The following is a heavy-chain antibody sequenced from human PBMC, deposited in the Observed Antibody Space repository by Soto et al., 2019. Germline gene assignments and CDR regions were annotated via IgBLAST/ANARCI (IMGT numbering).Heavy chain of an antibody. CDR1: GCTLSSYW. V-gene: IGHV3-7*01. CDR2: IKQDGSEK. Sequence: EVQLVESGGGLVQPGGSLRLSCAASGCTLSSYWMSWVRQAPGKGLEWVANIKQDGSEKYYVDSVKGRFTISRDNAKNSVYLQMNSLRAEDTAVYYCAREADYIVATGFDYWGQGTLGTVSS. J-gene: IGHJ4*02. D-gene: IGHD5-12*01. CDR3: AREADYIVATGFDY.